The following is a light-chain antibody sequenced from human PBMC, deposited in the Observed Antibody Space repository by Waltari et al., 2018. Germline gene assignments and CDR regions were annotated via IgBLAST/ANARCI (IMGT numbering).Light chain of an antibody. CDR1: SSDIGNSHFF. V-gene: IGLV2-23*01. CDR3: CSYGVRVF. CDR2: EGN. J-gene: IGLJ2*01. Sequence: QSALTQPASVSGSPGQSITISCTGTSSDIGNSHFFVSWYQHRPGEAPKLIIYEGNVRPSGVSDRFSGSKSGNAASLTISGLQAEDEAHYYCCSYGVRVFFGGGTKLTVL.